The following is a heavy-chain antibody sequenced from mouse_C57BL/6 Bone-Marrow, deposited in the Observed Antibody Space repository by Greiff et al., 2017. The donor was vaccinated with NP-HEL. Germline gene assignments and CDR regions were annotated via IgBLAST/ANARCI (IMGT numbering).Heavy chain of an antibody. J-gene: IGHJ3*01. CDR2: IDPSDSYT. CDR3: AREGSTMVTTGFAY. Sequence: QVQLQQPGAELVMPGASVKLSCKASGYTFTSYWMHWVKQRPGQGLEWIGEIDPSDSYTNYNQKFKGKSTLTVDKSSSTAYMQLSSLTSEDSAVYYCAREGSTMVTTGFAYWGQGTLVTVSA. D-gene: IGHD2-2*01. V-gene: IGHV1-69*01. CDR1: GYTFTSYW.